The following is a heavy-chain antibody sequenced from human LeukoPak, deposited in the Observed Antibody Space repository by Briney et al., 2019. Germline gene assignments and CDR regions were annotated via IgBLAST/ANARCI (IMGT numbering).Heavy chain of an antibody. Sequence: GGSLRLSCAASGFTFSKYWMLWVRQAPGKGLESVSRINTDGTVTTYADSVKGRFTVSRDNANNTMFLQMNSVRDEDTAVYYCATKQWLAPPPDSWGQGTPVTVSS. V-gene: IGHV3-74*01. D-gene: IGHD6-19*01. CDR2: INTDGTVT. CDR1: GFTFSKYW. J-gene: IGHJ4*02. CDR3: ATKQWLAPPPDS.